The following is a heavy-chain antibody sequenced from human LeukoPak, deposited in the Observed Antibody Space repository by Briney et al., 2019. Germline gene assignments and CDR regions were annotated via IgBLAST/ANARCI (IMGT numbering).Heavy chain of an antibody. V-gene: IGHV3-30*04. CDR2: ISYDGSNK. J-gene: IGHJ6*04. Sequence: PGRSLRLSCAASGFTFSSYAMHWVRQAPGKGLEWVAVISYDGSNKYYADSVKGRFTISRDNSKNTLYLQMNSLRAEDTAVYYCASTRSHYYYYGTDVWGKGTTVTVSS. CDR1: GFTFSSYA. CDR3: ASTRSHYYYYGTDV.